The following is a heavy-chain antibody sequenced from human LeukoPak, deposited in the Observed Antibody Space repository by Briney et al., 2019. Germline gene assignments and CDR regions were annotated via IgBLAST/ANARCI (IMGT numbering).Heavy chain of an antibody. CDR1: GFSFNSYE. V-gene: IGHV3-30-3*01. CDR3: ARDLSTYYCIDY. Sequence: GRSLRLSCAASGFSFNSYEIHWVRQAPGKGLEWVAFISHDGSVKYYADSVKGRFTISRDNSKNTLYLQMNSLRAEDAAVYYCARDLSTYYCIDYWGQGTLVTVSS. CDR2: ISHDGSVK. J-gene: IGHJ4*02. D-gene: IGHD2-15*01.